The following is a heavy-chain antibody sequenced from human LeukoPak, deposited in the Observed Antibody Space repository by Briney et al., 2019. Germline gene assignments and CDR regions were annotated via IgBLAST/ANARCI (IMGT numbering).Heavy chain of an antibody. J-gene: IGHJ3*01. Sequence: GESLKISCKGSEYSFTNYWIGWVRQMPGKGLEWMGVIYPGDSSTRYSPSFQGQVTISADKSITTAYLQWSSPKASDTAMYYCARRRTRPEAFDLWGQGTMVTVSS. D-gene: IGHD1-14*01. CDR3: ARRRTRPEAFDL. V-gene: IGHV5-51*01. CDR1: EYSFTNYW. CDR2: IYPGDSST.